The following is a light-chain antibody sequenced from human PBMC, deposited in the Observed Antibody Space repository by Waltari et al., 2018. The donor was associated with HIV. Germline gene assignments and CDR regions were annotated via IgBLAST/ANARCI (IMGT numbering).Light chain of an antibody. Sequence: DIQMTQSPYSPTASVGDRATITCQASQHIATNLNWFQQKPGKAPKLLIYDVSKLETGVPSRFTGGGSGATFTFTITSLRPEDIATYYCLQYDDLPLTFGGGTKVELK. CDR1: QHIATN. CDR2: DVS. J-gene: IGKJ4*01. CDR3: LQYDDLPLT. V-gene: IGKV1-33*01.